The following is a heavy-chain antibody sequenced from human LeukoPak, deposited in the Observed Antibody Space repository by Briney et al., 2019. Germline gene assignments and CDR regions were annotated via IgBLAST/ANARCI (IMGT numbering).Heavy chain of an antibody. CDR1: GFTFSSFA. CDR2: INHSGST. D-gene: IGHD3-10*01. J-gene: IGHJ4*02. CDR3: ARGPHPHYYGSGSYYRRYYFDY. Sequence: GSLRLSCAASGFTFSSFAMSWVRQAPGKGLEWIGEINHSGSTNYNPSLKSRVTISVDTSKNQFSLKLSSVTAADTAVYYCARGPHPHYYGSGSYYRRYYFDYWGQGTLVTVSS. V-gene: IGHV4-34*01.